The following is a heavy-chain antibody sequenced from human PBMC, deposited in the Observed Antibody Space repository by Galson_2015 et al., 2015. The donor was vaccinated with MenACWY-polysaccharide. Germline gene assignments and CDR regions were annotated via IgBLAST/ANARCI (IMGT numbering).Heavy chain of an antibody. J-gene: IGHJ2*01. Sequence: ETLSLTCTVSGGSISSSGYYWGWIRQPPGKGLEWIGSIYYSGSTYYNPSLKSRVTISVDTSKNQFSLKLSSVTAADTAVYYCARHGEVGAYLGDYWYFDLWGRGTLVTVSS. V-gene: IGHV4-39*01. D-gene: IGHD1-26*01. CDR3: ARHGEVGAYLGDYWYFDL. CDR2: IYYSGST. CDR1: GGSISSSGYY.